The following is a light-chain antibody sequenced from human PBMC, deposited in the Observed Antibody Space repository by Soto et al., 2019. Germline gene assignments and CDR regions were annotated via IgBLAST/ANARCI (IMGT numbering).Light chain of an antibody. J-gene: IGKJ2*01. Sequence: EIVLTQSPGTLSLSPGERATLSCRASQSVSSSYLAWYQQKPGQAPRLLIYGASSRATGITDRFSGSGSGTDFTLTISRLEPEDVAVYYCQQYGSSPGYTFGQGTKLEIK. CDR1: QSVSSSY. CDR3: QQYGSSPGYT. V-gene: IGKV3-20*01. CDR2: GAS.